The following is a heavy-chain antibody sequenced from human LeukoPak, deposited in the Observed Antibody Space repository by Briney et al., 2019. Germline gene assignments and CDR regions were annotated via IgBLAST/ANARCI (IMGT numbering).Heavy chain of an antibody. CDR2: IYSGST. D-gene: IGHD6-13*01. Sequence: SETLSLTCTVSGGSISSYYWSWIRQPPGKGLEWIGYIYSGSTNYNPSLKSRVTISVDTSKNQFSLKLSSVTAAGTAVYYCARHGTRDLYSSSWYESYYFDYWGQGTLVTVSS. V-gene: IGHV4-59*08. CDR1: GGSISSYY. J-gene: IGHJ4*02. CDR3: ARHGTRDLYSSSWYESYYFDY.